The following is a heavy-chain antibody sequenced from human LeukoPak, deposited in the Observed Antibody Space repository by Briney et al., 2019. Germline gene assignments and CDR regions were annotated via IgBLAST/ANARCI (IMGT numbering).Heavy chain of an antibody. Sequence: GGSLRLSCAASGFTFSSYSMNWVRQAPGKGLEWVSYISSSSSTIYYADSVKGRFTISRDNAKNSLYLHMNSLTVEDTAVYYCSRDPRHNDYWGQGTLVTVSS. V-gene: IGHV3-48*04. CDR1: GFTFSSYS. CDR2: ISSSSSTI. J-gene: IGHJ4*02. CDR3: SRDPRHNDY.